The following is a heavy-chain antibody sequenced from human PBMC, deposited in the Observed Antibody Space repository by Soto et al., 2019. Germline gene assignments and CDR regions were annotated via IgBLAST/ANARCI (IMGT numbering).Heavy chain of an antibody. V-gene: IGHV3-30-3*01. J-gene: IGHJ4*02. CDR1: GFTFSSYA. CDR2: ISYDGSNK. CDR3: ARVVDSSGYSY. D-gene: IGHD3-22*01. Sequence: QVQLVESGGGVVQPGRSLRLSCAASGFTFSSYAMHWVRQAPGKGLEWVAVISYDGSNKYYADSVKGRFTISRDNSRNTLYMQMNSLRAEDTAVYYWARVVDSSGYSYCGQGIPVTVSS.